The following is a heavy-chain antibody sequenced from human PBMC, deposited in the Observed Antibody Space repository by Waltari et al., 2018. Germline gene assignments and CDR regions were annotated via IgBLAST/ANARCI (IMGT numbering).Heavy chain of an antibody. CDR2: IYYSGNT. J-gene: IGHJ5*02. CDR1: GDSISSGEYY. CDR3: ARGPHFVVVVAAGFDP. D-gene: IGHD2-15*01. Sequence: QVQLQESGPGLVTPSQTLSLTCTVSGDSISSGEYYWSWIRQPPGKGLEWIGFIYYSGNTYYSPSLKSRLTISVDTSKNQFSLKLSSVTAADTAVYYCARGPHFVVVVAAGFDPWGQGTLVTVTS. V-gene: IGHV4-30-4*08.